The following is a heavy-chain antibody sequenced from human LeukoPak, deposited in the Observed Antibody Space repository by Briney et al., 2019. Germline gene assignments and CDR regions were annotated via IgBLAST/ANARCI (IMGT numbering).Heavy chain of an antibody. CDR1: DGSINSYY. CDR2: IYFSGRT. CDR3: ARGSGGHYDSSGYFH. J-gene: IGHJ4*02. Sequence: SETLSLTCTVSDGSINSYYWSWVRQPPGKGLEWIGYIYFSGRTKYNPSLESRVTISIDTSKKQFSLKLSGVTAADTAVYYCARGSGGHYDSSGYFHWGQGTLVTVSS. D-gene: IGHD3-22*01. V-gene: IGHV4-59*01.